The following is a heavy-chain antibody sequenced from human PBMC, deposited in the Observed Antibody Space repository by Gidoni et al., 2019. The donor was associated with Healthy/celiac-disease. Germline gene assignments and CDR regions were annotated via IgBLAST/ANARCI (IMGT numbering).Heavy chain of an antibody. V-gene: IGHV3-9*01. CDR3: ANGVLETVTTVAEYFQH. CDR1: GFTFDDYA. J-gene: IGHJ1*01. CDR2: ISGNRGSI. D-gene: IGHD4-17*01. Sequence: EVQLVESGGGLVQPGRSLRLSCAASGFTFDDYAMQWVRQVPGKGLEWVSGISGNRGSIGDADSVKGRFTISRDNAKNSLYLQMNSLRAEDTALYYCANGVLETVTTVAEYFQHWGQGTLVTVSS.